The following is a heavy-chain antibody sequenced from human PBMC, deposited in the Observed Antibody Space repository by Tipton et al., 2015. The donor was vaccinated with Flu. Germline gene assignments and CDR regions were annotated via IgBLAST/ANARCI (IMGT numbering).Heavy chain of an antibody. CDR3: AKDGWDTSGWYPFDY. Sequence: VQLVQSGGGLIQPGGSLRLSCAASGFTFSGYGMHWVRQAPGKGLEWVAFIRHDESDKYYADSVKGRFTISRDNSKNALYLLINSLRAEDTAVYYCAKDGWDTSGWYPFDYWGQGTLVTVSS. CDR2: IRHDESDK. V-gene: IGHV3-30*02. CDR1: GFTFSGYG. J-gene: IGHJ4*02. D-gene: IGHD6-19*01.